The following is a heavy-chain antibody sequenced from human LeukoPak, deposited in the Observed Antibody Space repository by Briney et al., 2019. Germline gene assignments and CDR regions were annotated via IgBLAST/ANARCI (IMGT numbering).Heavy chain of an antibody. Sequence: ASVKVSCKASGYTFTSYYMHWVRQAPGQGLEWMGIINPSGGSTSYAQKFQGRVTMTRDTYTSTVYMELSSLRSEDTAVYYCASYYDFWSGYYTGNYWGQGTLVTVSS. CDR1: GYTFTSYY. V-gene: IGHV1-46*01. D-gene: IGHD3-3*01. CDR2: INPSGGST. J-gene: IGHJ4*02. CDR3: ASYYDFWSGYYTGNY.